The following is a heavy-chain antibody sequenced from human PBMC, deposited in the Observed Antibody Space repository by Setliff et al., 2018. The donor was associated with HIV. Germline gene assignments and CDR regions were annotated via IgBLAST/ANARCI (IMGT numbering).Heavy chain of an antibody. D-gene: IGHD3-22*01. V-gene: IGHV1-18*01. J-gene: IGHJ6*03. Sequence: GASVKVSCKASGNTFTTYDISWVRQAPGQGLEWMGWISVYNGDTNYAQKFQGRVTMTTDTSTSTAYMELRSLRSDDTAVYYCAGVVKGSGYLGSYYYYMDVWGKGTTVTVSS. CDR2: ISVYNGDT. CDR3: AGVVKGSGYLGSYYYYMDV. CDR1: GNTFTTYD.